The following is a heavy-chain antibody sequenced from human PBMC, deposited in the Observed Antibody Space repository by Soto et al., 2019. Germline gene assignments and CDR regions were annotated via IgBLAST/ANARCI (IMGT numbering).Heavy chain of an antibody. V-gene: IGHV1-69*05. CDR3: ARDIVVGVHATYHYGYGMDV. Sequence: QVQLVQSGAEVKKPGSSVKVSCKASGGTFSSYAISWVRQAPGQGLEWMGGIIPIFGTANYAQKFQGRVNITTREPTSTAYLEVSILRPEDSAVYVCARDIVVGVHATYHYGYGMDVWGQGAAVTVSS. CDR1: GGTFSSYA. D-gene: IGHD2-15*01. J-gene: IGHJ6*02. CDR2: IIPIFGTA.